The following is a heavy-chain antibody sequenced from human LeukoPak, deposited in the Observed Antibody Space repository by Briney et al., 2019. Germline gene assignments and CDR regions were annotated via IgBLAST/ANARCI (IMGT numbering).Heavy chain of an antibody. D-gene: IGHD2-2*01. J-gene: IGHJ3*02. CDR1: GFTFSSYA. V-gene: IGHV3-23*01. CDR3: AEEIVVVPAAIGHDAFDI. CDR2: ISGSGGST. Sequence: PGGSLRLSCAASGFTFSSYAMSWVRQAPGKGLEWVSAISGSGGSTYYADSVKGRFTISRDNSKNTLYLQMNSLRAEDTAVYYCAEEIVVVPAAIGHDAFDIWGQGTMVTVSS.